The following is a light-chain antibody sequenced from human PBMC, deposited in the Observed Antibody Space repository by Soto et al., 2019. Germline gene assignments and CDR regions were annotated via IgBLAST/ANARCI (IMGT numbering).Light chain of an antibody. V-gene: IGKV1-39*01. CDR1: QSISTY. CDR3: QQSYTSPPWT. J-gene: IGKJ1*01. CDR2: SAS. Sequence: DIQMTQSPSSLSASVGDRVTISCRAGQSISTYLNWYQQKPGTAPRLLIYSASSVKTGVPPRFSGSGSGRDFTLTISSLRPEDIATHFCQQSYTSPPWTFGQGTKVDIK.